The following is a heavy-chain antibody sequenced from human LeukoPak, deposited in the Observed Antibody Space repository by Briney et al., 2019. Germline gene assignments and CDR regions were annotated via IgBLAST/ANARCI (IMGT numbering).Heavy chain of an antibody. CDR3: GARPVGHISRAFDL. CDR2: IFTSGFT. V-gene: IGHV4-4*07. CDR1: GDSLTNYY. J-gene: IGHJ4*02. Sequence: PSETLSLTCTVSGDSLTNYYWAWVRQPAGKGRGLIGRIFTSGFTTYDPSLKGRVPMSFDTSNNQFSLRLNSVTAADPAVFYCGARPVGHISRAFDLWRQGNLVSVPS.